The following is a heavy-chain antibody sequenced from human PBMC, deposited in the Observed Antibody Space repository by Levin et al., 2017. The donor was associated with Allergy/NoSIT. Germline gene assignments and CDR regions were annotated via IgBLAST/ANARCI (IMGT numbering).Heavy chain of an antibody. Sequence: GGSLRLSCAASGFTFSSYWMSWVRQAPGKGLEWVANIKQDGSEKYYVDSVKGRFTISRDNAKNSLYLQMNSLRAEDTAVYYCAREHSSSWDVPVDYWGQGTLVTVSS. V-gene: IGHV3-7*01. CDR3: AREHSSSWDVPVDY. J-gene: IGHJ4*02. D-gene: IGHD6-13*01. CDR2: IKQDGSEK. CDR1: GFTFSSYW.